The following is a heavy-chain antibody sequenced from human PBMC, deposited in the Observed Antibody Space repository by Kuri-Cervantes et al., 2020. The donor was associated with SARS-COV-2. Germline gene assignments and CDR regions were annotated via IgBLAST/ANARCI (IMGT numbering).Heavy chain of an antibody. J-gene: IGHJ4*02. Sequence: LSLTCAASGFTFSDYYMSWIRQAPGKGLEWVSYISSSGSTIYYADSVKGRFTISRDNAKNSLYLQMNSLRAEDTAVYYCAREGRGYAYFDYWGQGTLVTVSS. CDR3: AREGRGYAYFDY. CDR2: ISSSGSTI. V-gene: IGHV3-11*04. CDR1: GFTFSDYY. D-gene: IGHD5-12*01.